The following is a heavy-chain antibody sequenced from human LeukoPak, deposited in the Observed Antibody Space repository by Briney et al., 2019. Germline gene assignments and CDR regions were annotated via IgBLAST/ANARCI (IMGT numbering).Heavy chain of an antibody. Sequence: GGSLRLSCAASGFTFSSYGMHWVRQAPGKGLEWVAVISYDGSNKYYADSVKGRFTTSRDNSKNTLYLQMNSLRAEDTAVYYCAYSNYLGNFDYWGQGTLVTVSS. CDR1: GFTFSSYG. V-gene: IGHV3-30*03. CDR2: ISYDGSNK. D-gene: IGHD4-11*01. CDR3: AYSNYLGNFDY. J-gene: IGHJ4*02.